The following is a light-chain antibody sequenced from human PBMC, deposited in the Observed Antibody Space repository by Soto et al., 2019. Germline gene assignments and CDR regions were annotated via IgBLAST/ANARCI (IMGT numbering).Light chain of an antibody. Sequence: QPVPTQPASVSGSPGQSITISCTGTSSDVGGYNYVSWYQQHPGKAPKLMIYEVSNRPSGVSNRFSGSKSGNTASLTISGLQAEDEADYYCSSYTSSSTWVFGGGTKVTVL. V-gene: IGLV2-14*01. J-gene: IGLJ3*02. CDR1: SSDVGGYNY. CDR2: EVS. CDR3: SSYTSSSTWV.